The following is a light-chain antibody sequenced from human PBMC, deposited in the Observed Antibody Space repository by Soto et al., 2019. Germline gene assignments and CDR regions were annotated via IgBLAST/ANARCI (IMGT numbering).Light chain of an antibody. Sequence: EIVLTQSPGTLSLSPGERATLSCRASQSVAGSYLAWYQQKPGQAPRLLIYGASSRATGIPVRFSGSGFGTEFTLTISSLQSEDFAVYYCQQYKNWPLFGQGTRLEIK. CDR3: QQYKNWPL. CDR2: GAS. V-gene: IGKV3-15*01. J-gene: IGKJ5*01. CDR1: QSVAGSY.